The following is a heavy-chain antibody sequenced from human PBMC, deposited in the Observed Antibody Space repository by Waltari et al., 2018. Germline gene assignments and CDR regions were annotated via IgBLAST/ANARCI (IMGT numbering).Heavy chain of an antibody. CDR2: INHSGST. Sequence: QVQLQQWGAGLLKPSETLSLTCAVYGGSFSGSYWSWIRQPPGKGLEWIGEINHSGSTNYNPSLKSRVTISVDTSKNQFSLKLSSVTAADTAVYYCAFDGYDSSGYLSADYWGQGTLVTVSS. CDR3: AFDGYDSSGYLSADY. D-gene: IGHD3-22*01. J-gene: IGHJ4*02. V-gene: IGHV4-34*01. CDR1: GGSFSGSY.